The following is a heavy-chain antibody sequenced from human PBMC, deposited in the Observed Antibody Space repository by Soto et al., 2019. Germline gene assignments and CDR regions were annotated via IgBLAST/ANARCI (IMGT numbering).Heavy chain of an antibody. CDR3: GGERQTHTGMDV. CDR1: GDSVSSNLAD. J-gene: IGHJ6*02. V-gene: IGHV6-1*01. CDR2: TYYRSNWHY. Sequence: QVQLQQSGPGLVKPSQTLSLTCAISGDSVSSNLADWNWIRQSPSRGLEWLGRTYYRSNWHYDYVVSMKSRITVNPDTSKNQFSLHLNSVTPEDTAVYYCGGERQTHTGMDVWGQGTTVTVS.